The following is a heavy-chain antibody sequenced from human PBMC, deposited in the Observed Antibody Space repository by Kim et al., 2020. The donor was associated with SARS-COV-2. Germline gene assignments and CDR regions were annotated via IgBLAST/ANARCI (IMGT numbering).Heavy chain of an antibody. Sequence: GGSLRLSCAASGFIFSDYAMSWVRQAPGKGLDWVSTISGSGGGTYYADSVKGRFTISRDNSRNTLYLQMNSLRVEDTAVYYCVKDFPCWGQGILVTVSS. CDR2: ISGSGGGT. J-gene: IGHJ4*02. CDR3: VKDFPC. V-gene: IGHV3-23*01. CDR1: GFIFSDYA.